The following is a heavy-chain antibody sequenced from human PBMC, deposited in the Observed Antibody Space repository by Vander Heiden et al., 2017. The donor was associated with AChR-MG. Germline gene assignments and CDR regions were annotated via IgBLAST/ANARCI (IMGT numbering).Heavy chain of an antibody. Sequence: QVQLVESGGGVVQPGRSLRLSCAASGFTFSRSAMHWVRQAPGKGLEWVAVISYDGSNKYYADSVKGRFTISRDNSKNTLDLQMNSLRAEDTAVYYCARAIPGGDAFDIWGQGTMVTVSS. CDR3: ARAIPGGDAFDI. CDR1: GFTFSRSA. V-gene: IGHV3-30-3*01. J-gene: IGHJ3*02. CDR2: ISYDGSNK. D-gene: IGHD3-16*01.